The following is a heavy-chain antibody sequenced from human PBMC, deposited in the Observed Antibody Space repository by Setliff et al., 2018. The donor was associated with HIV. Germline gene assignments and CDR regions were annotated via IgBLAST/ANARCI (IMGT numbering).Heavy chain of an antibody. CDR2: IYHTGIT. Sequence: ASETLSLTCTVSGGSITRAPYYWGWIRQPPGKGLEWIGSIYHTGITYDNPSLKSRVTISVDTSKNQISLRLSSVTAADTAVYYCARLSGGMVPNYWGQGTLVTVS. J-gene: IGHJ4*02. V-gene: IGHV4-39*01. D-gene: IGHD3-10*01. CDR1: GGSITRAPYY. CDR3: ARLSGGMVPNY.